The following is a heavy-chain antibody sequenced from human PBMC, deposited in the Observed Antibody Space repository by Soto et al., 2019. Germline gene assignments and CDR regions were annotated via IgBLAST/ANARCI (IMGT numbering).Heavy chain of an antibody. CDR3: ARLHAPAAGDF. D-gene: IGHD6-13*01. Sequence: SETLSLTCTVSGGSISRYYWSWIRQPPGKGLEWIGSIYYSGSTYYNPSLKSRVTISVDTSKNQFSLKLSSVTAADTAVYYCARLHAPAAGDFRGQGPLVTLCS. J-gene: IGHJ4*02. CDR1: GGSISRYY. CDR2: IYYSGST. V-gene: IGHV4-59*05.